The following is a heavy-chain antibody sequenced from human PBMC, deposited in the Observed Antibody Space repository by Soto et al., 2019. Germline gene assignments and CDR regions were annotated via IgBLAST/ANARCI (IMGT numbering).Heavy chain of an antibody. CDR1: GYTFTSYA. CDR3: ARDPGYSYGYN. J-gene: IGHJ4*02. V-gene: IGHV1-3*01. Sequence: QVQLVQSGAEVKKPGASVKVSCKASGYTFTSYAMHWVRQPPGQRLEWMGWINAGNGNTKYSHKFQGRVTITRDTSASTAYMELSSLRSEDAAVYYCARDPGYSYGYNWGQGTLLTVSS. CDR2: INAGNGNT. D-gene: IGHD5-18*01.